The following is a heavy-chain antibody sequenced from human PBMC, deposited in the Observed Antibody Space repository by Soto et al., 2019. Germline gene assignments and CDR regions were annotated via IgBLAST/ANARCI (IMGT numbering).Heavy chain of an antibody. CDR1: GYTFTSYG. Sequence: QVQLVQSGAEVKKPGASVKVSCKASGYTFTSYGISWVRQAPGQGLEWMGWISAYNGNTNYAQKLQGRVTMTTDTATSTAYIELRSLRSDDTAVYYCAREDIAAAGTDYYYYMDVWGKGTTVTVSS. CDR3: AREDIAAAGTDYYYYMDV. J-gene: IGHJ6*03. CDR2: ISAYNGNT. V-gene: IGHV1-18*01. D-gene: IGHD6-13*01.